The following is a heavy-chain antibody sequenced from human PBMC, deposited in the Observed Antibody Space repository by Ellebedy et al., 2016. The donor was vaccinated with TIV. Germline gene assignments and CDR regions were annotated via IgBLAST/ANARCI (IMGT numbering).Heavy chain of an antibody. CDR2: ISRSSGKI. V-gene: IGHV3-48*01. Sequence: GESLKISCAASGFIFSSYSMMWFRQVPGKGLEWVSYISRSSGKIHYADSVKGRFTISRDNAKNSLYLQMNSLRAEDTAVYYCAREGDYGDALLIWDWYFDLWGRGTLVTVSS. CDR3: AREGDYGDALLIWDWYFDL. D-gene: IGHD4-17*01. J-gene: IGHJ2*01. CDR1: GFIFSSYS.